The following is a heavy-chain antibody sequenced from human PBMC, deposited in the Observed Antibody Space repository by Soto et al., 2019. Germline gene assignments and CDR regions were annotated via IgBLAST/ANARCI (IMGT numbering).Heavy chain of an antibody. CDR2: MYNSGSP. Sequence: ETLSLTCGVSGASVSSGRYYCSWIRQPPGKGLEWIGYMYNSGSPNYNPSLKSRVTISVDKSKNQFSLKLSSVTAADTAVYYCARDLNSGYDFNWFDPWGQGTLVTVSS. CDR1: GASVSSGRYY. V-gene: IGHV4-61*01. J-gene: IGHJ5*02. CDR3: ARDLNSGYDFNWFDP. D-gene: IGHD5-12*01.